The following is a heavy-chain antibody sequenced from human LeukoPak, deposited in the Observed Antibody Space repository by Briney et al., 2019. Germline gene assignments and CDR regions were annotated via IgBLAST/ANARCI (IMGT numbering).Heavy chain of an antibody. Sequence: GGSLRHSCAASGFTFSSYWMSWVRQAPGKGLEWVANIRQDGSEKYYVDSVKGRFTISRDNAKNSLYVQMNSLRAEDTAVYYCARVIAVAGRTMDFWGQGTPVTVSS. CDR2: IRQDGSEK. CDR3: ARVIAVAGRTMDF. D-gene: IGHD6-19*01. V-gene: IGHV3-7*01. CDR1: GFTFSSYW. J-gene: IGHJ4*01.